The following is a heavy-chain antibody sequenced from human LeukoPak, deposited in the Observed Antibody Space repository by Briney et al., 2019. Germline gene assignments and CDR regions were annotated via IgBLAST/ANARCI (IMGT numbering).Heavy chain of an antibody. CDR3: ARDAPTTFDY. J-gene: IGHJ4*02. CDR1: GLTFSSYW. CDR2: IKQDGSEK. V-gene: IGHV3-7*01. Sequence: GGSLRLSCAASGLTFSSYWMSWVRQAPGKGLEWVANIKQDGSEKYFVDSVKGRFTISRDNAKNSLYLQMNSLRAEDTAVYYCARDAPTTFDYWGQGTLVTVSS. D-gene: IGHD1-1*01.